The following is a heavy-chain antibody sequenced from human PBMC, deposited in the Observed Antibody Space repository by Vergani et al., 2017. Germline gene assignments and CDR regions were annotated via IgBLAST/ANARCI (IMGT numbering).Heavy chain of an antibody. D-gene: IGHD4-23*01. V-gene: IGHV4-38-2*01. CDR2: IYHSGST. J-gene: IGHJ2*01. CDR1: GYSISSGYY. CDR3: ARHRTNGGNLRYFDL. Sequence: QVQLQESGPGLVKPSETLSLTCAVSGYSISSGYYWGWIRQPPGKGLEWIGSIYHSGSTYYNPSLKSRVTISVDTSKNQFSLKLSSVTAADTAVYYCARHRTNGGNLRYFDLWGRGTLVTVSS.